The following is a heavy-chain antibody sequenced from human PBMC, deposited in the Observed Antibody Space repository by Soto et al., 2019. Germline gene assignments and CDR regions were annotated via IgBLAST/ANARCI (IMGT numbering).Heavy chain of an antibody. V-gene: IGHV1-69*13. Sequence: ASVKVSCKASGGTFSSYAISWVRQAPGQGLEWMGGIIPIFGTANYAQKFQGRLTISADEFSSTAYMELNILRSEDTAVYYCARDVDTAMVSVNWFDPWGQGTLVTVSS. D-gene: IGHD5-18*01. CDR1: GGTFSSYA. CDR3: ARDVDTAMVSVNWFDP. CDR2: IIPIFGTA. J-gene: IGHJ5*02.